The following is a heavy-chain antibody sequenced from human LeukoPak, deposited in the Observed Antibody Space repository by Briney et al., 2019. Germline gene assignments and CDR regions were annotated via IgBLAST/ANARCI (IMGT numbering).Heavy chain of an antibody. CDR3: ARSGGYGSGGWFDP. D-gene: IGHD3-10*01. V-gene: IGHV4-4*07. CDR1: GGSISSYY. Sequence: SETLSLTCTVSGGSISSYYWSWIRQPAGKGLEWIGRIYTSGSINYNPSLKSRVTMSVDTSKNQFSLKLSSVTAADTAVYYCARSGGYGSGGWFDPWGQGTLVTVSS. J-gene: IGHJ5*02. CDR2: IYTSGSI.